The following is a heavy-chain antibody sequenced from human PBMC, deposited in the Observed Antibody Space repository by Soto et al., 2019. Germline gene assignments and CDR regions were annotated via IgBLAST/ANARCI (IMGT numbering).Heavy chain of an antibody. Sequence: WTWIRQPPGKGLEWIGFVSYSGTTKYNASLKSRVTISVDTSRSQISLKVSSVTAADTAVYYCARGETVTHSDYWGQGTLVTVSS. CDR2: VSYSGTT. CDR3: ARGETVTHSDY. D-gene: IGHD4-17*01. V-gene: IGHV4-59*01. J-gene: IGHJ4*02.